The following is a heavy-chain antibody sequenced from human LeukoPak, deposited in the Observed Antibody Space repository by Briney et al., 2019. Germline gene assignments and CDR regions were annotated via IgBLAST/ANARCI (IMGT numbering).Heavy chain of an antibody. CDR3: ARDAGATDSYYYGMDV. D-gene: IGHD1-26*01. CDR2: IYYSGST. V-gene: IGHV4-39*02. J-gene: IGHJ6*02. CDR1: GGSISSSSYC. Sequence: SETLSLTCTVSGGSISSSSYCWGWIRQPPGKGLEWIGSIYYSGSTYYNPSLKSRVTISVDTSKNQFSLKLSSVTAADTAVYYCARDAGATDSYYYGMDVWGQGTTVTVSS.